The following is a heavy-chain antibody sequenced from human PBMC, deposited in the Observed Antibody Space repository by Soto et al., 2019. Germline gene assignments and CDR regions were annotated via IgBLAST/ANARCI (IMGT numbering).Heavy chain of an antibody. J-gene: IGHJ4*02. Sequence: EVQLLESGGGLVQPGGSLRLSCAASGFTFSNYAMSWVRQAPGKGLEWVSGMSGGGGSSYYADSVKGLFTISRDNSKNTLYLQMNSRRDEDTAVYYGAHNCGVDCHSDFFYWGQGTLVIVSS. D-gene: IGHD2-21*02. CDR2: MSGGGGSS. CDR1: GFTFSNYA. V-gene: IGHV3-23*01. CDR3: AHNCGVDCHSDFFY.